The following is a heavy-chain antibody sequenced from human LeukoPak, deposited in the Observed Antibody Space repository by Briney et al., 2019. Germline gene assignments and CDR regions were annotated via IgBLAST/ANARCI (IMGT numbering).Heavy chain of an antibody. J-gene: IGHJ4*02. D-gene: IGHD3-22*01. CDR1: GFTVSSNY. CDR3: AKELDSSGYFDY. V-gene: IGHV3-23*01. CDR2: ISGSGGST. Sequence: PGGSLRLSCAASGFTVSSNYMSWVRQAPGKGLEWVSAISGSGGSTYYADSVKGRFTISRDNSKNTLYLQMNSLRAEDTAVYYCAKELDSSGYFDYWGQGTLVTVSS.